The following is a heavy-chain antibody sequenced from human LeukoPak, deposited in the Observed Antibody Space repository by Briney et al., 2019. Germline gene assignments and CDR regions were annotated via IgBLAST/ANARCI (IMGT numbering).Heavy chain of an antibody. CDR2: TIPIFGTA. J-gene: IGHJ4*02. Sequence: ASVKVSCKASRGTFSSYAISWVRQAPGQGLEWMGGTIPIFGTANYAQKFQGRVTITADKSTSTAYMELSSLRSEDTAVYYCARETLPYGSGSYPLDYWGQGTLVTVSS. D-gene: IGHD3-10*01. V-gene: IGHV1-69*06. CDR1: RGTFSSYA. CDR3: ARETLPYGSGSYPLDY.